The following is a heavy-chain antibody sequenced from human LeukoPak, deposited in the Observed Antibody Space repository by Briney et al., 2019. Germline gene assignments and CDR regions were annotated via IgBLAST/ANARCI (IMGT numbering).Heavy chain of an antibody. CDR3: ARNIYYSSTLDY. V-gene: IGHV1-69*06. CDR2: IIPIFGTA. CDR1: GGTFSSYA. D-gene: IGHD6-13*01. J-gene: IGHJ4*02. Sequence: SVKVSCKASGGTFSSYAISWVRQAPGQGLEWMGGIIPIFGTANYAQRFQGRVTITADKSTSTAYMELSSLRSEDTAAYYCARNIYYSSTLDYWGQGTLVTVSS.